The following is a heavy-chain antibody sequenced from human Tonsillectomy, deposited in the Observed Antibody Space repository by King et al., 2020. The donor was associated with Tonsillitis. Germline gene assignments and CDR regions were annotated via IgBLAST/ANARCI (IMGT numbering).Heavy chain of an antibody. V-gene: IGHV3-33*08. J-gene: IGHJ3*02. CDR1: GFTFSSYG. CDR3: ASQYCGGDCYIHPPRHDAFDI. D-gene: IGHD2-21*02. CDR2: IWYDGRSK. Sequence: QLVQSGGGVVQPGRSLRLSCAASGFTFSSYGMHWGRQAPGKGLEWVAVIWYDGRSKYYADSVTGRFTISRDNSKNTLYLQMNSLRAEDTAVYYCASQYCGGDCYIHPPRHDAFDIWGQGTMVTVSS.